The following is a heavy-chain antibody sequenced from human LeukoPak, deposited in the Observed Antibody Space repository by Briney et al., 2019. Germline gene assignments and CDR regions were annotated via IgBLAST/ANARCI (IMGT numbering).Heavy chain of an antibody. V-gene: IGHV4-39*07. D-gene: IGHD2-2*01. J-gene: IGHJ3*02. CDR2: IYYSGST. CDR3: ARDRRTYCSSTSCYVGAFDI. CDR1: GGSISSSSYY. Sequence: PSETLSLTCTVSGGSISSSSYYWGWIRQPPGKGLERIGSIYYSGSTYYNPSLKSRVTISVDTSKNQFSLKLSSVTAADTAVYYCARDRRTYCSSTSCYVGAFDIWGQGTMVTVSS.